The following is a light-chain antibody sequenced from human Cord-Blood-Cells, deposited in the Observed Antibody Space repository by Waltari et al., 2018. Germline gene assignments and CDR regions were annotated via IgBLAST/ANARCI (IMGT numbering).Light chain of an antibody. Sequence: DIQMTQSPSSLSASVGDRVTITCRASQSISSYLNWYQQKPGKATKLLIYAASSLQSGVPSRFSGSGSGTDFTLTISSLQPEDFATYYCQQSYSTPLTVGGGTKVEIQ. V-gene: IGKV1-39*01. J-gene: IGKJ4*01. CDR1: QSISSY. CDR3: QQSYSTPLT. CDR2: AAS.